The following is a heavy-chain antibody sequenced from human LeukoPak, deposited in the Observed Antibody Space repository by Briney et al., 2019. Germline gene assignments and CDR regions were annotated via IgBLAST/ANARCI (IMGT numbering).Heavy chain of an antibody. D-gene: IGHD3-22*01. CDR2: IYHSGST. Sequence: PSETLSLTCAVSGGSISSSNWWSWVRQPPAKGLEWIGEIYHSGSTNYSPSLKSRVTISVDKSKNHFSLKLTSVTAADTAVYYCARAGYYYRWFDPWGQGTLVIVSS. J-gene: IGHJ5*02. CDR3: ARAGYYYRWFDP. CDR1: GGSISSSNW. V-gene: IGHV4-4*02.